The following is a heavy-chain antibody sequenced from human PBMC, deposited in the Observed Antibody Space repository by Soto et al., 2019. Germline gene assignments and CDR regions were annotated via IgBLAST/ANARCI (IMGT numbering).Heavy chain of an antibody. Sequence: QVQLVQSGAEVKKPGSSVKVSCKASGGTFSSYAISWVRQAPGQGLEWMGGIIPIFGTANYAQKFQGRVTITADESTSTAYMELSSLRSEDTAVYYCARDHGRNWNSTLYYYYGMDVWGQGTTVTVSS. D-gene: IGHD1-7*01. V-gene: IGHV1-69*12. CDR1: GGTFSSYA. CDR2: IIPIFGTA. J-gene: IGHJ6*02. CDR3: ARDHGRNWNSTLYYYYGMDV.